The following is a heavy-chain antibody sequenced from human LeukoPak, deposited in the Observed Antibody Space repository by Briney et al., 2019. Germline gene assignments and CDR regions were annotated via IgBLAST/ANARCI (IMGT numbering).Heavy chain of an antibody. Sequence: PSETLSLTCTVPGGSISSSSYYWGWIRQPPGKGLEWIGSIYYSGSTYYNPSLKSRVTISVDTSKNQFSLKLSSVTAADTAVYYCARQASRAFDIWGQGTMVTVSS. J-gene: IGHJ3*02. CDR3: ARQASRAFDI. V-gene: IGHV4-39*01. CDR1: GGSISSSSYY. CDR2: IYYSGST.